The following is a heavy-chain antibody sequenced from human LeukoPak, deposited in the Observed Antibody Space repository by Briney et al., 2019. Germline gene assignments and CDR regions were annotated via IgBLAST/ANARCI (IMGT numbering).Heavy chain of an antibody. CDR2: ISGSGGST. J-gene: IGHJ4*02. Sequence: GGSLRLSCAASGFTFSSYAMSWVRQAPGKGLEWVSAISGSGGSTYYADSVKGRFTISRDNSKNTLYLQMNSLRAEDTAVYYCAKLPTYYYGSGCNPNYYFDYWGQGTLVTVSS. V-gene: IGHV3-23*01. D-gene: IGHD3-10*01. CDR1: GFTFSSYA. CDR3: AKLPTYYYGSGCNPNYYFDY.